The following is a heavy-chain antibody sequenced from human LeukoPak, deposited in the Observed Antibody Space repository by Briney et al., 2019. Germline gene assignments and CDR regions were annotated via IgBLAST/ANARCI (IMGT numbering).Heavy chain of an antibody. CDR1: GFTFSSYA. D-gene: IGHD3-3*01. CDR3: AKGLRGYDFWSGYAT. V-gene: IGHV3-23*01. Sequence: GGSLRLSCAASGFTFSSYAMMWVRQAPGKGLDRVSTISVSGGSPNYADSVKGRFTISRDNSKNTLFLQMNSLRAEDTALYYCAKGLRGYDFWSGYATWGQGTLVTVSS. CDR2: ISVSGGSP. J-gene: IGHJ5*02.